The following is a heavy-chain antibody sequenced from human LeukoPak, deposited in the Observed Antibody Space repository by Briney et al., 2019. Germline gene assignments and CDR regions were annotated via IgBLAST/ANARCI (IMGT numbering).Heavy chain of an antibody. J-gene: IGHJ4*02. CDR3: AKGGHYLFDY. D-gene: IGHD3-10*01. Sequence: GGSLTLSCEGSGFTFSRHGMHWVRQAPGKGLEWVAVISNEGNYKYYGDSVKDRFAISRDNFKNTTYLQMNYLRPEDTAVYFCAKGGHYLFDYWGQGALVTVSS. V-gene: IGHV3-30*18. CDR1: GFTFSRHG. CDR2: ISNEGNYK.